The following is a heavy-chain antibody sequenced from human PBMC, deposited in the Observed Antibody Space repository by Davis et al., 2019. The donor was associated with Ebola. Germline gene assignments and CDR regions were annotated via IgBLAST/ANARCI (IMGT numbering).Heavy chain of an antibody. V-gene: IGHV4-59*11. CDR1: GGFTSTHY. D-gene: IGHD6-13*01. CDR3: ASSIAAAAHCDD. CDR2: IYFSGST. Sequence: SETLSLTCTVSGGFTSTHYWSWIRQPPGQGLEWIGDIYFSGSTNYNPSLKGRVTMSLATSKNQFSLKLTSVTAADTAKYYCASSIAAAAHCDDWGQGTLVTVSS. J-gene: IGHJ4*02.